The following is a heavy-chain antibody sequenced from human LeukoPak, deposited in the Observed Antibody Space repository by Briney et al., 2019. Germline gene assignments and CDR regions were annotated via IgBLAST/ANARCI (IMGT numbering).Heavy chain of an antibody. CDR2: INHSGST. V-gene: IGHV4-34*01. D-gene: IGHD2-2*01. Sequence: SETLSLTCAVYGGSFSGYYWTWIRQPPGKGLEWIGEINHSGSTNYNPSPKSRVTISVDTSKNQFSLKLRSVSAADTAVYYCARATGRNTNTDRFDYWGQGTLVTVSS. CDR3: ARATGRNTNTDRFDY. J-gene: IGHJ4*02. CDR1: GGSFSGYY.